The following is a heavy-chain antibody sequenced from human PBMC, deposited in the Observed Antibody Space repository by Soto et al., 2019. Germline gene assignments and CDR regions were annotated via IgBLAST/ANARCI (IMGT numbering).Heavy chain of an antibody. D-gene: IGHD3-9*01. CDR3: ASVANYDIWGWFDP. J-gene: IGHJ5*02. CDR2: IYSGGST. V-gene: IGHV3-66*01. Sequence: EVQLVESGGGLVQPGGSLRLSCAASGFTVSSNYMSWFRQAPGKGLEWVSVIYSGGSTYYADSVKGRFTIARDNSKNTLCLQMHSLRAEDTAVYYSASVANYDIWGWFDPSGQGTLVTVSP. CDR1: GFTVSSNY.